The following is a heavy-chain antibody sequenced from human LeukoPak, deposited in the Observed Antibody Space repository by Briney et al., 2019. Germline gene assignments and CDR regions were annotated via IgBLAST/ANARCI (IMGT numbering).Heavy chain of an antibody. D-gene: IGHD5-24*01. CDR2: ICISGST. Sequence: SETLSLTCTVSGGSISSYYWTWIRQPAGKGLEWIGRICISGSTNYNPSLKSRVTMSVDTSKNQFSLKLNSVTAADTAVYYCARIGQRAFDIWGQGTMVTVSS. CDR3: ARIGQRAFDI. J-gene: IGHJ3*02. V-gene: IGHV4-4*07. CDR1: GGSISSYY.